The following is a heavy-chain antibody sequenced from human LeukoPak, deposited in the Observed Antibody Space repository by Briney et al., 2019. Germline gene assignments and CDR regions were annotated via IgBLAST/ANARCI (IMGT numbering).Heavy chain of an antibody. D-gene: IGHD3-22*01. CDR3: AGHYDSSGYYGY. V-gene: IGHV4-59*01. CDR2: IYYSGST. CDR1: GGSFSGYY. J-gene: IGHJ4*02. Sequence: PSETLSLTCAVYGGSFSGYYWSWIRQPPGKGLEWIGYIYYSGSTNYNPSLKSRVTISVDTSKNQFSLKLSSVTAADTAVYYCAGHYDSSGYYGYWGQGTLVTVSS.